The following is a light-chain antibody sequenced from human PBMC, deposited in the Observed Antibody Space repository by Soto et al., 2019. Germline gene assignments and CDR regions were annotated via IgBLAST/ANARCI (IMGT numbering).Light chain of an antibody. CDR3: SAYSDIDTKG. V-gene: IGLV2-14*03. CDR1: SSDVGAYIY. CDR2: EVN. Sequence: QSVLTQPASVSGSPGESITISCGGTSSDVGAYIYVSWYQQFPGKAPKLILYEVNNRPSGVSNRFSGSKSDTTASLTISGLQPEDEADYYCSAYSDIDTKGFGTGTEVTAL. J-gene: IGLJ1*01.